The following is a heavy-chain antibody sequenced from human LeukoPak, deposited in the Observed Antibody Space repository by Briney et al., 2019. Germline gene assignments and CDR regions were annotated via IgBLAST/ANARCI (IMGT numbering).Heavy chain of an antibody. CDR2: ISYDGSNK. V-gene: IGHV3-30-3*01. J-gene: IGHJ4*02. CDR3: ARDDDSSGYFDY. D-gene: IGHD3-22*01. CDR1: GFTFSSYA. Sequence: GGSLRLSCAASGFTFSSYAMSWVRQAPGKGLEWVAVISYDGSNKYYADSVKGRFTISRDNSKNTLYLQMNSLRAEDTAVYYCARDDDSSGYFDYWGQGTLVTVSS.